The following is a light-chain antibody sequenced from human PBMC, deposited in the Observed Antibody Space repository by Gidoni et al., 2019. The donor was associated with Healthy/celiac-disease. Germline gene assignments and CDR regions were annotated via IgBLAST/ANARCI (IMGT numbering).Light chain of an antibody. CDR1: QSSSNW. CDR3: QQYNSYLLT. CDR2: KAS. V-gene: IGKV1-5*03. Sequence: DIQMTQSPSHLSASVGDRVTITCRASQSSSNWLAWYQQKPGKAPKLLTYKASSLESGVPSSFSGSGSGTEFTLTISSLQPDDFATYYCQQYNSYLLTFGGGTKVEIK. J-gene: IGKJ4*01.